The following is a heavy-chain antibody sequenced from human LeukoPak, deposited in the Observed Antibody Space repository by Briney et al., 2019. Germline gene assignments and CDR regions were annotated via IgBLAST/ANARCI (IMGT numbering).Heavy chain of an antibody. J-gene: IGHJ4*02. CDR1: GGSISSYY. CDR3: ARSENIAAAGAPPYYFDY. V-gene: IGHV4-4*07. Sequence: SETLSLTCTASGGSISSYYWSWIRQPAGKGLEWIGRIYTSGSTNYNPSPKSRVTMSVDTSKNQFSLKLSSVTAADTAVYYCARSENIAAAGAPPYYFDYWGQGTLVPSPQ. D-gene: IGHD6-13*01. CDR2: IYTSGST.